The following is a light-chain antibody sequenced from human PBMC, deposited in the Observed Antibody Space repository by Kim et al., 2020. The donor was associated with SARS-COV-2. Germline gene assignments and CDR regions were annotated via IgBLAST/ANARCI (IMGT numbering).Light chain of an antibody. CDR3: SSYTSSDTGV. V-gene: IGLV2-14*03. CDR1: SSDIGTYNN. J-gene: IGLJ2*01. CDR2: DVS. Sequence: GQSITISCTGTSSDIGTYNNVSWYQQHPDKVPKLIIFDVSNRPSGVSNRFSGSKSGNMASLTISGLQAEDEADYYCSSYTSSDTGVFGGGTQLTVL.